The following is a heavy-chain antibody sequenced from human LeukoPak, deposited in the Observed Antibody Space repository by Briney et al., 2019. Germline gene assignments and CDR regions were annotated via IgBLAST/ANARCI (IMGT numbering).Heavy chain of an antibody. D-gene: IGHD6-13*01. V-gene: IGHV4-4*07. J-gene: IGHJ6*02. Sequence: SETLSLTCTVSGGSISSYYWSWIRQPAGKGLEWIGRIYTSGSTNYNPSLKSRVTMSVDTSKNQFSLKLSSVTAADTAVYYCAREAYSSSPPDYYYYGMDAWGQGTTVTVSS. CDR3: AREAYSSSPPDYYYYGMDA. CDR1: GGSISSYY. CDR2: IYTSGST.